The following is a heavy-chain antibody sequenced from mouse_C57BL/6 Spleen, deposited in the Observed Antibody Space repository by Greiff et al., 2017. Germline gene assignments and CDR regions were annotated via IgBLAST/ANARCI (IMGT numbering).Heavy chain of an antibody. V-gene: IGHV1-18*01. D-gene: IGHD1-1*01. CDR3: ARTPDYYYGSSYDWYFDV. CDR2: INPNNGGT. J-gene: IGHJ1*03. Sequence: VQLQQSGPELVKPGASVKIPCKASGYTFTDYNMDWVKQSHGKSLEWIGDINPNNGGTIYNQKFKGKATLTVDKSSSTAYMELRSLTSEDTAVYYCARTPDYYYGSSYDWYFDVWGTGTTVTVSS. CDR1: GYTFTDYN.